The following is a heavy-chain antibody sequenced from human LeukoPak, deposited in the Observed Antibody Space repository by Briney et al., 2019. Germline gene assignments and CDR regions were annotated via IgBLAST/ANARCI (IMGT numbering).Heavy chain of an antibody. CDR3: AKDRGLDTAMSPTFDY. D-gene: IGHD5-18*01. V-gene: IGHV3-30*18. Sequence: GGSVRLSCAASGFTFSSYGMHWVRPAPGKGLEWVAVISYDGSNKYYADSVKGRFTISRDNSKNTLYLQMNSLRAEDTAVYYCAKDRGLDTAMSPTFDYWGQGTLVTVSS. J-gene: IGHJ4*02. CDR1: GFTFSSYG. CDR2: ISYDGSNK.